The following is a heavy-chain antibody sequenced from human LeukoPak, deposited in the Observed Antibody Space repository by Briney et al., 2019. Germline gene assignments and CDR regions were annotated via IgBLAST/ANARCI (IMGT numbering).Heavy chain of an antibody. V-gene: IGHV1-18*01. CDR2: ISAYNGNT. J-gene: IGHJ6*02. D-gene: IGHD4-17*01. Sequence: GASVKVSCKASGYTFTSYGISWVRQAPGQGLEWMGWISAYNGNTNYAQKLQGRDTMTTDTSTSTAYMELRSLRSDDTAVYYCARDSPRTVTSYYYGMDVWGQGTTVTVSS. CDR3: ARDSPRTVTSYYYGMDV. CDR1: GYTFTSYG.